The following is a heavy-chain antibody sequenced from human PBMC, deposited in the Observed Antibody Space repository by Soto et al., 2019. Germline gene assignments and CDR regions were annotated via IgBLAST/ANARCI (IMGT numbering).Heavy chain of an antibody. V-gene: IGHV3-21*01. CDR2: ISSSSYI. D-gene: IGHD3-9*01. J-gene: IGHJ4*02. CDR3: AGPATLRYFDWLPDY. CDR1: GFTFSSYS. Sequence: GGSLRLSCAASGFTFSSYSMNWVRQAPGKGLEWVSSISSSSYIYYADSVKGRFTISRDNAKNSLYLQMNSLRAEDTAVYYCAGPATLRYFDWLPDYWGQGTLVTVSS.